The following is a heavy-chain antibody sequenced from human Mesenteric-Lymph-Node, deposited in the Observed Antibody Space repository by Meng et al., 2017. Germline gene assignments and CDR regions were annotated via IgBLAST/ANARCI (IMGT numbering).Heavy chain of an antibody. V-gene: IGHV4-30-4*01. CDR2: IYNSGTA. Sequence: QVQLQESGPGLVKPSQTLSLTCTVSGGSISSSDSYWSWIRQPPGKGLEWIGYIYNSGTAYYNPSLKSRVTISVDTSKNQFSLKLNSVTAADTAVYYCARVLKGMTTMTTWYFNLWGRGTLVTVSS. D-gene: IGHD4-17*01. CDR1: GGSISSSDSY. J-gene: IGHJ2*01. CDR3: ARVLKGMTTMTTWYFNL.